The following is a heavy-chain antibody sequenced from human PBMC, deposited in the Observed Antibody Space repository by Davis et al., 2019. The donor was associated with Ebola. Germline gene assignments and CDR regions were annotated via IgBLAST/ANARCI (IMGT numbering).Heavy chain of an antibody. J-gene: IGHJ4*02. V-gene: IGHV2-5*02. CDR3: AHRSSGSYNLDY. D-gene: IGHD1-26*01. CDR2: VYWDDDK. CDR1: GFSISTSGVG. Sequence: SGPTLVKPTQTLTLTCTFSGFSISTSGVGVGWIRQPPGKAPEWLALVYWDDDKRYSPSLKSRLSITKDTSKNQVVLTVTNMDHVDTATYYCAHRSSGSYNLDYWGQGTLVTVSS.